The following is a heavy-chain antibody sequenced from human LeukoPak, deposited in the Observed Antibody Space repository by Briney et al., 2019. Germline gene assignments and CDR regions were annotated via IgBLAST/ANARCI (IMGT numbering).Heavy chain of an antibody. J-gene: IGHJ6*02. CDR3: ATGSYYYLYYYGMDV. V-gene: IGHV4-59*08. Sequence: SETLSLTCTVSGGSISSNYWSRIRQPPGKGLEWIGSIYYSGTTKYNPSLKSRVTISVDTSKIQFSLKLSSVTAADTAVYYCATGSYYYLYYYGMDVWGQGATVTVSS. CDR1: GGSISSNY. D-gene: IGHD1-26*01. CDR2: IYYSGTT.